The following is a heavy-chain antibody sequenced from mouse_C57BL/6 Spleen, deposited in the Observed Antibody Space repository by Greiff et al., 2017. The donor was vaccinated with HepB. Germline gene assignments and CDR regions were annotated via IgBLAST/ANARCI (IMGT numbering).Heavy chain of an antibody. J-gene: IGHJ3*01. Sequence: QVTLKVSGPGILQPSQTLSLTCSFSGFSLSTFGMGVGWIRQPSGKGLEWLAHIWWDDDKYYNPALKSRLTISKDTSKNQVFLKIANVDTADTATYYCARIARDYYGSSYEAWFAYWGQGTLVTVSA. V-gene: IGHV8-8*01. D-gene: IGHD1-1*01. CDR3: ARIARDYYGSSYEAWFAY. CDR2: IWWDDDK. CDR1: GFSLSTFGMG.